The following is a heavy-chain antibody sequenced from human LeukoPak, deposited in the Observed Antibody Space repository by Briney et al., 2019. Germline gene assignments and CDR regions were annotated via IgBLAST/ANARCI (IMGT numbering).Heavy chain of an antibody. CDR1: VDSVSRNIAA. V-gene: IGHV6-1*01. J-gene: IGHJ4*02. Sequence: SQSLSLTCALSVDSVSRNIAAWNWIRHSPSRGVEWLVRRYYRYKWYNDYAVPVKSRITINQDTSTNQFYLQLNSVTPEDTAVYYCARDRPSYATGHFDYWGQGTLVTVS. D-gene: IGHD1-14*01. CDR3: ARDRPSYATGHFDY. CDR2: RYYRYKWYN.